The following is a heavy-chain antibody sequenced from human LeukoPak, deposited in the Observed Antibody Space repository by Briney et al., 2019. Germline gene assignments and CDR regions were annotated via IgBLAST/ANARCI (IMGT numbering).Heavy chain of an antibody. D-gene: IGHD2-8*01. CDR2: IYYSGST. V-gene: IGHV4-39*07. J-gene: IGHJ4*02. CDR1: GGSISSSSYY. Sequence: SETLSLTCTVSGGSISSSSYYWGWIRQPPGKGLEWIGSIYYSGSTYYNPSLKSRVTISVDTSKNQFSLKLSSVTAADTAVYYCAKDPDCTSGVCYTFFDYWGQGTLVTVSS. CDR3: AKDPDCTSGVCYTFFDY.